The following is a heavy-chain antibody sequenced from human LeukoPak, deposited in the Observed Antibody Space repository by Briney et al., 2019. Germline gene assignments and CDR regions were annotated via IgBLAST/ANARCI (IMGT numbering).Heavy chain of an antibody. CDR1: GSTFSSNA. D-gene: IGHD2-21*02. J-gene: IGHJ3*02. Sequence: PGGSLRLSCAASGSTFSSNAMSWVRQAPGTRLEWVSHIYGSGTGTYYVDSVKGPFTTSPDTFKNTLYLHMNSLRAQGTAVYTCAKVRCGGDCYSTHDAFDIWGQGKMVTVSS. V-gene: IGHV3-23*01. CDR2: IYGSGTGT. CDR3: AKVRCGGDCYSTHDAFDI.